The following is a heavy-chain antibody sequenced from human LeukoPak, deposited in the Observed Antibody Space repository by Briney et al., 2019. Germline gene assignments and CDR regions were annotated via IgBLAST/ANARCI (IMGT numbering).Heavy chain of an antibody. CDR3: ASDSSGWYLVT. J-gene: IGHJ4*02. CDR1: GFTFSSYW. V-gene: IGHV3-74*01. Sequence: PGGSLRLSCAASGFTFSSYWMHWVRQAPGKGLVWVSRINSDERSINYADSVKGRFTISRDNAKNTLFLQMNSLRAEDTAMYYCASDSSGWYLVTGGQGTLVTVSS. CDR2: INSDERSI. D-gene: IGHD6-19*01.